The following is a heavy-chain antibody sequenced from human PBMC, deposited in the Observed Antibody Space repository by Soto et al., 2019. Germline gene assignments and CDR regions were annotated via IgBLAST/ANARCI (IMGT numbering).Heavy chain of an antibody. CDR1: GFTFSSYA. CDR2: ISYDGSDK. CDR3: ARVTAGYSSSWFRPSWFDP. J-gene: IGHJ5*02. D-gene: IGHD6-13*01. V-gene: IGHV3-30-3*01. Sequence: GGSLRLSCAASGFTFSSYAMHWVRQAPGKGLEWVALISYDGSDKDYADSVKGRFTISRDNSRNTLFLQMNSLRAEDTAGYYCARVTAGYSSSWFRPSWFDPWGQGTLVSVSS.